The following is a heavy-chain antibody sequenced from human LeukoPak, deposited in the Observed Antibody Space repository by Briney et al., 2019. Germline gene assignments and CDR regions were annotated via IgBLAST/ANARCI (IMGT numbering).Heavy chain of an antibody. CDR3: ARGPRANHFNWFDP. J-gene: IGHJ5*02. Sequence: PGGSLRLSCAASGFTFSSYEMNWVRQAPGKGLEWVSYISSSGSTIYYADSVKGRFTISRDNAKNSLYLQMNSLRAEDTAVYYCARGPRANHFNWFDPWGQGTLVTVSS. V-gene: IGHV3-48*03. CDR2: ISSSGSTI. D-gene: IGHD1-26*01. CDR1: GFTFSSYE.